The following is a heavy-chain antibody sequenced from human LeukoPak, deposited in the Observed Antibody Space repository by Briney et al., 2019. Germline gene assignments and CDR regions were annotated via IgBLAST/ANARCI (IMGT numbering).Heavy chain of an antibody. Sequence: SETLSLTCTVSGGSIGSYYWSWIRQPPGKGLEWIGYIYYSGSTNYNPSLKSRVTISVDTSKNQFSLKLSSVTAADTAVYYCARDQVGVGASYFDYWGQGTLVTVSS. CDR1: GGSIGSYY. CDR2: IYYSGST. V-gene: IGHV4-59*01. D-gene: IGHD1-26*01. J-gene: IGHJ4*02. CDR3: ARDQVGVGASYFDY.